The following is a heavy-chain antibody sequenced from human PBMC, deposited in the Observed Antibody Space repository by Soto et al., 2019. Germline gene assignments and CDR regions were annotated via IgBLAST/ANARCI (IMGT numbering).Heavy chain of an antibody. Sequence: GGSLRLSCAAAGLTFSTHAMHWVRQAPGKGLGWVAFIWSDGSNKYYADSVKGRATISRDNSKRTVDLQMNSLRAEDTAVYYCARDPPGSGWAFDYWGQGTLVTVSS. D-gene: IGHD6-19*01. V-gene: IGHV3-33*01. J-gene: IGHJ4*02. CDR3: ARDPPGSGWAFDY. CDR1: GLTFSTHA. CDR2: IWSDGSNK.